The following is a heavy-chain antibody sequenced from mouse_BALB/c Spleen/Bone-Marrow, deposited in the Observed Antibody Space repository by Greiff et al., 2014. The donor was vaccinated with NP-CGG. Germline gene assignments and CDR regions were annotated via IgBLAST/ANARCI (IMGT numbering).Heavy chain of an antibody. J-gene: IGHJ1*01. CDR2: IDPANGNT. D-gene: IGHD2-14*01. Sequence: VQLKQSGAELVKPGASVKLSCTASGFNIKDTYLHWVKQRPEQGLEWIGRIDPANGNTKYDPKSQGKATITADTSSNTAYLQLSSLTSEDTAVYYCASYRYAWYFDVWGAGTTVTVSS. CDR3: ASYRYAWYFDV. CDR1: GFNIKDTY. V-gene: IGHV14-3*02.